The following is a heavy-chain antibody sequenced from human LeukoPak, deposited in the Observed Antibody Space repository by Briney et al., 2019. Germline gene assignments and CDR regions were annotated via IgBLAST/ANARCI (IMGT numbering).Heavy chain of an antibody. Sequence: GGSLRLSCAASGFTFSSYAMSWFRQAPGKGLEWVSAISGSGGSTYYADSVKGRFTISRDNSKNTLYLQMNSLRAEDTAVYYCAKDYTISYYYDSSGYYYFDYWGQGTLVTVSS. V-gene: IGHV3-23*01. CDR2: ISGSGGST. J-gene: IGHJ4*02. CDR3: AKDYTISYYYDSSGYYYFDY. D-gene: IGHD3-22*01. CDR1: GFTFSSYA.